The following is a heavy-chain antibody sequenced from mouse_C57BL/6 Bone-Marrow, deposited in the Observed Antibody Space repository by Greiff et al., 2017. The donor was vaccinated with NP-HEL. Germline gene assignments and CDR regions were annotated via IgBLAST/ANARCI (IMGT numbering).Heavy chain of an antibody. CDR1: GYTFTSYW. J-gene: IGHJ2*01. Sequence: QVQLKQPGAELVKPGASVKLSCKASGYTFTSYWMQWVKQRPGQGLEWIGEIDPSDSYTNYNQKFKGKATLTVDTSSSTAYMQLSSLTSEDSAVYYCARTHYYGSSPDYWGQGTTLTVSS. V-gene: IGHV1-50*01. D-gene: IGHD1-1*01. CDR3: ARTHYYGSSPDY. CDR2: IDPSDSYT.